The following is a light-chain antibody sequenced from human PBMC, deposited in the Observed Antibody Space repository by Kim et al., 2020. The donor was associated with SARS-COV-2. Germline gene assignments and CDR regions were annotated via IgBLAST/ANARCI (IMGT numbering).Light chain of an antibody. V-gene: IGLV2-14*03. CDR1: SSDVGGYNL. J-gene: IGLJ3*02. CDR3: SSYTSSSTPWV. Sequence: QSITISCTGTSSDVGGYNLVSGYQQHPGKAPKLMIYDVSNRPSGGSNRFSGSKSGNTASLTISGLQAEDEADYYCSSYTSSSTPWVFGGGTKLTVL. CDR2: DVS.